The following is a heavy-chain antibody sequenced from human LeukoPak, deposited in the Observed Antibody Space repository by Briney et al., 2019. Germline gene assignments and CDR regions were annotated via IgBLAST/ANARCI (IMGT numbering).Heavy chain of an antibody. Sequence: PGGSLRLSCAASGFTFSSYSMNWVRQAPGKGLEWVSGISGSGDNTYHADSVKGRFTISRDNAKNMVYLEMNSLRAEDTAVYYCAKETSGRLAEYFQHWGQGTLVIVSS. CDR3: AKETSGRLAEYFQH. CDR1: GFTFSSYS. V-gene: IGHV3-23*01. J-gene: IGHJ1*01. CDR2: ISGSGDNT.